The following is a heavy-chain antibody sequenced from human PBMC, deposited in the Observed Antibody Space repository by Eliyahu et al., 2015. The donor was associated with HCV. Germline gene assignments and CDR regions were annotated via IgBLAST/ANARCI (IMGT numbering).Heavy chain of an antibody. D-gene: IGHD3-9*01. CDR2: ISNGGST. V-gene: IGHV3-53*01. CDR1: GFDVSRKY. Sequence: EVQLVESGGGLIQPGGSLRLSCAASGFDVSRKYMTWVRQAPGKGLEWVSVISNGGSTYYADSVRGRFTVSRDDSRNTLYLEMNSLRAEDTAVYHCARNFAYYYSLAGDYILGWFDTWGQGTLVTVSS. CDR3: ARNFAYYYSLAGDYILGWFDT. J-gene: IGHJ5*02.